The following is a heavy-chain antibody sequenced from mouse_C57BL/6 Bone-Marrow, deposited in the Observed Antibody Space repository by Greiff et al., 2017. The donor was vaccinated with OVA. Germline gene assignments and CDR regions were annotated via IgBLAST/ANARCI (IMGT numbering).Heavy chain of an antibody. D-gene: IGHD2-4*01. CDR3: TTLDDYDGGFAY. CDR2: IDPENGDT. V-gene: IGHV14-4*01. Sequence: LQLQQSGAELVRPGASVKLSCTASGFNIKDDYMHWVKQRPEQGLEWIGWIDPENGDTEYASKFQGKATITADTSSNTAYLQLSSLTSEDTAVYYCTTLDDYDGGFAYWGQGTLVTVSA. J-gene: IGHJ3*01. CDR1: GFNIKDDY.